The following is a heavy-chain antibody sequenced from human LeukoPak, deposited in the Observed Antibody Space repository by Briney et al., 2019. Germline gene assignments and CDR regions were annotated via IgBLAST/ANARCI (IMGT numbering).Heavy chain of an antibody. CDR3: ARERSGVYGSGSYWYYYYYMDV. Sequence: PSDTLSLTCTVSGNSISTSKSYWGWIRQPPLKGLEWIGRIYTSGSTNYNPSLKSRVTISVDTSKNQFSLKLSSVTAADTAVYYCARERSGVYGSGSYWYYYYYMDVWGKGTTVTISS. V-gene: IGHV4-61*02. J-gene: IGHJ6*03. D-gene: IGHD3-10*01. CDR2: IYTSGST. CDR1: GNSISTSKSY.